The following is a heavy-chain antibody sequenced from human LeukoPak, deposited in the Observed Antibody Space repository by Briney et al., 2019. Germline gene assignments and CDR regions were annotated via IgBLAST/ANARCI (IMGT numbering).Heavy chain of an antibody. V-gene: IGHV4-61*01. CDR1: GGSVSSGRYY. Sequence: ETLCLTCTVSGGSVSSGRYYWRWIRQPPGKGLEWIGYFYYSGSTNYNPSLKSRVTISVDTSKNQFSLNLSSVTAADTAVYYCARDRLGAAADYFDYWGQATVDTDSS. CDR2: FYYSGST. D-gene: IGHD6-13*01. J-gene: IGHJ4*02. CDR3: ARDRLGAAADYFDY.